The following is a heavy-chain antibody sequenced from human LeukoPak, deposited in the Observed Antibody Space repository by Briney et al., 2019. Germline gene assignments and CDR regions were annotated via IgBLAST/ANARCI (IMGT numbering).Heavy chain of an antibody. D-gene: IGHD5-24*01. Sequence: ASVKVSCKASGYTFTSYDINWVRQATGQGLEWMGIINPSGGSTTYAQKFQGRVTMTRDTSTSTLYMELSSLRSEDTAVYYCARENGYRRGLDYWGQGTLVTVSS. CDR1: GYTFTSYD. CDR3: ARENGYRRGLDY. J-gene: IGHJ4*02. V-gene: IGHV1-46*01. CDR2: INPSGGST.